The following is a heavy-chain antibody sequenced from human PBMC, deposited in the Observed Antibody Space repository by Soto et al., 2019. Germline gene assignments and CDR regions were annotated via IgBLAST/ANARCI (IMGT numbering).Heavy chain of an antibody. V-gene: IGHV1-8*01. D-gene: IGHD3-10*01. CDR3: ARGTYYGSGSQGNCFDP. CDR2: MNPNSGNT. CDR1: GYTFTSYD. Sequence: ASVKVSCKASGYTFTSYDINWVRQATGQGLEWMGWMNPNSGNTGYAQKFQGRVTMTRNTSISTAYMELSSLRSEDTAVYYCARGTYYGSGSQGNCFDPWGQGTLVTVSS. J-gene: IGHJ5*02.